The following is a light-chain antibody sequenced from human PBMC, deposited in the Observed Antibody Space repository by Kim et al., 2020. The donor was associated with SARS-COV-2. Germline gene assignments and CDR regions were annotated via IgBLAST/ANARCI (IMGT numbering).Light chain of an antibody. CDR3: QSYDSSNHAV. J-gene: IGLJ2*01. V-gene: IGLV6-57*03. CDR1: GGSIAGNC. CDR2: EDN. Sequence: KTVTIYYTRSGGSIAGNCVQWYQQRPGSAPSTVIYEDNQGPSGVPDRFSGSIDSSSNSASLTISGLKTEDEADYYCQSYDSSNHAVFGGGTQLTVL.